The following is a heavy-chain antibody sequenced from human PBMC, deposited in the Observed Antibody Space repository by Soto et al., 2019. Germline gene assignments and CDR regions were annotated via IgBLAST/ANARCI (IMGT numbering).Heavy chain of an antibody. CDR2: ISYDGSNK. CDR1: GFTFSSYA. D-gene: IGHD2-2*01. Sequence: PLILSCAASGFTFSSYAMHWVRQAPGKGLEWVAVISYDGSNKYYADSVKGRFTISRDNSKNTLYLQMNSLRAEDTAVYYCARDIVVVPAAITLSYYYGMDVWGQGTTVTVS. V-gene: IGHV3-30-3*01. CDR3: ARDIVVVPAAITLSYYYGMDV. J-gene: IGHJ6*02.